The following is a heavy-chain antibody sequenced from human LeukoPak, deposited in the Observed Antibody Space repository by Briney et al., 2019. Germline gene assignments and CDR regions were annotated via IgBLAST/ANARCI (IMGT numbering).Heavy chain of an antibody. J-gene: IGHJ4*02. CDR1: GGSISSYY. Sequence: KPSETLSLTCTVSGGSISSYYWSWIRQPPGKGLEWIGYIYYSGSTNYNPSLKSRVTISVDTSKNQFSLKLSSVTAADTAVYYCAGREMATIRTGFFVDYWGQGTLVTVSS. CDR3: AGREMATIRTGFFVDY. D-gene: IGHD5-24*01. CDR2: IYYSGST. V-gene: IGHV4-59*01.